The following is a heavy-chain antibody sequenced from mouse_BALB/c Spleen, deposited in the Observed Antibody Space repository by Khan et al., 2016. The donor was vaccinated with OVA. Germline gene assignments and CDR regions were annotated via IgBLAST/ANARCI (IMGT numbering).Heavy chain of an antibody. D-gene: IGHD2-10*01. J-gene: IGHJ3*01. CDR3: TRPTYYGNPWFTY. CDR1: GFAFNSYD. V-gene: IGHV5-9*02. CDR2: ISSTGSYT. Sequence: EVELVESGGGLVKPGGSLKLSCEVSGFAFNSYDMSWVRQTPEKRLEWVATISSTGSYTYYPGSVKGRFTISSDTARNTLYLQMSSLRSEDTALYYCTRPTYYGNPWFTYWGQGTLVTVSA.